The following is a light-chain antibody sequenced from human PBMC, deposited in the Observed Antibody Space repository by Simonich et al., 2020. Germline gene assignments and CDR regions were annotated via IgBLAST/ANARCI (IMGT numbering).Light chain of an antibody. CDR3: VLYMGSGIGV. J-gene: IGLJ3*02. V-gene: IGLV8-61*01. Sequence: QTVVTQEPSFSVSPGGTVTLTCGLSSGSVSTSYYPSWYQQTPGQAPRTLIYSTSTRSSGGPDRFSGSILGNKAALTITGAQADDESDYYCVLYMGSGIGVFGGGTKLTVL. CDR1: SGSVSTSYY. CDR2: STS.